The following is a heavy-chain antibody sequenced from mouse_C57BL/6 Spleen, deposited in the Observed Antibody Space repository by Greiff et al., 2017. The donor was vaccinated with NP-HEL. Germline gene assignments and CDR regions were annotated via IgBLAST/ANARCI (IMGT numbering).Heavy chain of an antibody. J-gene: IGHJ3*01. CDR3: ARRWFAY. Sequence: EVQLQQSGPELVKPGASVKISCKASGYTFTDYYMNWVKQSHGKSLEWIGDINPNNGGTSYNQKFKGKATLTVDKSSSTAYMELRSLTSEDSAGYYCARRWFAYWGQGTLVTVSA. CDR2: INPNNGGT. CDR1: GYTFTDYY. V-gene: IGHV1-26*01.